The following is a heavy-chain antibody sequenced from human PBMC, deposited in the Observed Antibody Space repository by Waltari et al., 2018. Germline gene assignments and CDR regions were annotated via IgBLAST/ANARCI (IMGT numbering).Heavy chain of an antibody. Sequence: QVQLQQWGAGLLKPSETLSLTCAVYGGSFSGYYWSWIRQPPGTGLEWIGEINHSGSTNHNPSLKSRVTISGDTSKNQFSLKLSSVTAADTAVYYCARGGRGTMGLRYYYYYMDVWGKGTTVTVSS. CDR1: GGSFSGYY. CDR3: ARGGRGTMGLRYYYYYMDV. D-gene: IGHD3-10*01. CDR2: INHSGST. V-gene: IGHV4-34*01. J-gene: IGHJ6*03.